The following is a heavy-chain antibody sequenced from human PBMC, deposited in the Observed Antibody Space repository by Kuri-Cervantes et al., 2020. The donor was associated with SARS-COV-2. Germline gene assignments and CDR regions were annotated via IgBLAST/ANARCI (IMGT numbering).Heavy chain of an antibody. CDR2: INPNSGGT. CDR1: GYTFTGYY. Sequence: ASVKVSCKASGYTFTGYYMHWVRQAPGQGLEWMGWINPNSGGTNYAQKFQGWVTMTRDTSISTAYMELSRLRSDDTAVYYCERDQDGGGVDYWGQGTLVTVSS. CDR3: ERDQDGGGVDY. D-gene: IGHD3-16*01. V-gene: IGHV1-2*04. J-gene: IGHJ4*02.